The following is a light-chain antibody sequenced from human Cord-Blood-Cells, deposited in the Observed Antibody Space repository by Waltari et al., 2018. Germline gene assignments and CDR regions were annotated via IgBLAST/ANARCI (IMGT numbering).Light chain of an antibody. J-gene: IGKJ1*01. Sequence: EIVMTQSPATLSVSPGERATLSCRAGQSVSSNLAWYQQKPGQAPRLLIYGASTRATGIPARFSGSGSGTELTLTISSLQSEDFAVYYCQQYNNRPRTFGQGTKVEIK. CDR1: QSVSSN. V-gene: IGKV3-15*01. CDR3: QQYNNRPRT. CDR2: GAS.